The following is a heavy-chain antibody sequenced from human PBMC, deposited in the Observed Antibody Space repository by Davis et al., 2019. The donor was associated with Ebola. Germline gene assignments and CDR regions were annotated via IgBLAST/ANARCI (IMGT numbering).Heavy chain of an antibody. CDR1: GFTFSNHA. J-gene: IGHJ4*02. D-gene: IGHD3-10*01. Sequence: PGGSLRLSCAASGFTFSNHAMSWVRQAPGKGLEWVSTIIGSGGYIYYADSVKGRFSISRDNSNNTLYLQMDSLRTEDTAIYYCARGFGSSPRTALDYWGQGSLVTVSS. CDR3: ARGFGSSPRTALDY. V-gene: IGHV3-23*01. CDR2: IIGSGGYI.